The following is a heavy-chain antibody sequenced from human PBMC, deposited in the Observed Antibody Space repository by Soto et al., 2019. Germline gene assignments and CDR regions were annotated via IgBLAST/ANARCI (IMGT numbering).Heavy chain of an antibody. Sequence: SETLSLTCAVYGGSGGSFSGYYWSWIRQPPGKGLEWIGEINHSGSTNYNPSLKSRVTISVDTSKNQFSLKLSSVTAADTAVYYCARGKTYYYDSSGYYTFDYWGQGTLVTVSS. CDR2: INHSGST. J-gene: IGHJ4*02. CDR3: ARGKTYYYDSSGYYTFDY. V-gene: IGHV4-34*01. D-gene: IGHD3-22*01. CDR1: GGSGGSFSGYY.